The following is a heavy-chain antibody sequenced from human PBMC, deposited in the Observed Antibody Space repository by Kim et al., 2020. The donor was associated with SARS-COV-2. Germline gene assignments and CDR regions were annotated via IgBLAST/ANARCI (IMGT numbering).Heavy chain of an antibody. CDR3: ARDALEFAALYFDY. CDR1: GGSISSYY. Sequence: SETLSLTCTVSGGSISSYYWSWIRQPAGKGLEWIGRIYTSGSTNYNPSLKSRVTMSVDTSKNQFSLKLSSVTAADTAVYYCARDALEFAALYFDYWGQGTLVTVSS. V-gene: IGHV4-4*07. CDR2: IYTSGST. D-gene: IGHD1-1*01. J-gene: IGHJ4*02.